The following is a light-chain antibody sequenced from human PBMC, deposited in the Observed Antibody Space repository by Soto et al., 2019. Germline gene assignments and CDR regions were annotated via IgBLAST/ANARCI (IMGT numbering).Light chain of an antibody. CDR2: ATS. CDR3: QQYGTLPYT. J-gene: IGKJ2*01. CDR1: ESVSTSF. Sequence: EIVLTQSPGTLSLSPGERATLSCRASESVSTSFLAWYQHKPGQTPRLLIKATSTRAPGIPERFSGSGSGTDFALSISRLEPEDFAIYTCQQYGTLPYTFGRGTKVEIK. V-gene: IGKV3-20*01.